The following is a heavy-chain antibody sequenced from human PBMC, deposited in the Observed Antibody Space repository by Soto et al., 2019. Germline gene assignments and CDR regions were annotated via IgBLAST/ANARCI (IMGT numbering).Heavy chain of an antibody. J-gene: IGHJ5*02. Sequence: TSETLSLTCSVSGGSISHYYWSWIRQSPGKGLEWIGYAYYSGSTDYNPSLKSRVTMSVDTSKNQVSLKLNSVTTADTAVYYCARDRSTYGGGGTGEVKENWFDPWGPGTLVTASS. V-gene: IGHV4-59*01. CDR3: ARDRSTYGGGGTGEVKENWFDP. CDR1: GGSISHYY. CDR2: AYYSGST. D-gene: IGHD2-8*01.